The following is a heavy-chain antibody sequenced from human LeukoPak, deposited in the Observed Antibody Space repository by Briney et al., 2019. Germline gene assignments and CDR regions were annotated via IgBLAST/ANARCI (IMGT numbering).Heavy chain of an antibody. V-gene: IGHV3-64D*06. CDR2: ISSNGGST. D-gene: IGHD6-19*01. CDR1: GFTFSRYA. Sequence: PGGSLRLSCSAYGFTFSRYAMHWVRQGPGKGLEYVSAISSNGGSTYYADSVKGRFTISRDNSKNTLYLQMSSLRAEDTAVYYCVKDIEAVAGTWWFDPWGQGTLVSVSS. CDR3: VKDIEAVAGTWWFDP. J-gene: IGHJ5*02.